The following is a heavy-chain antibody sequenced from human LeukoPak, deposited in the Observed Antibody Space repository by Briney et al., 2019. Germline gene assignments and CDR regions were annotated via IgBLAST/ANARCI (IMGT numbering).Heavy chain of an antibody. V-gene: IGHV3-48*01. CDR1: GFTFSSYS. Sequence: GGSLRLSCAASGFTFSSYSMNWVRQAPGKGLEWVSYIGVSSSTIYYADSVKGRFTISRDDAKNSLYLQMNSLRAEDTAVYYCARGYGDYVSYYYYYMDVWGKGTTVTVSS. CDR3: ARGYGDYVSYYYYYMDV. J-gene: IGHJ6*03. CDR2: IGVSSSTI. D-gene: IGHD4-17*01.